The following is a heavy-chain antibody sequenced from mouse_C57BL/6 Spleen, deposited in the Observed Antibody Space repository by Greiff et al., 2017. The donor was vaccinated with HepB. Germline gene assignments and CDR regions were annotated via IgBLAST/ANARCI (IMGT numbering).Heavy chain of an antibody. J-gene: IGHJ2*01. D-gene: IGHD1-1*01. CDR3: AREGSRFYFDY. V-gene: IGHV5-17*01. Sequence: EVHLVESGGGLVKPGGSLKLSCAASGFTFSDYGMHWVRQAPEKGLEWVAYISSGSSTIYYADTVKGRFTISRDNAKNTLFLQMTSLRSEDTAMYYCAREGSRFYFDYWGQGTTLTVSS. CDR1: GFTFSDYG. CDR2: ISSGSSTI.